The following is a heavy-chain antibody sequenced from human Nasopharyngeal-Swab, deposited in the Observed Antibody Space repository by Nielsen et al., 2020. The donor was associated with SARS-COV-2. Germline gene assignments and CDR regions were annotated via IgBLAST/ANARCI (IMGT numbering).Heavy chain of an antibody. CDR2: ISGGGGST. Sequence: GESLKISCAASGFTFSNNAMSWVRQAPGKGLEWVSSISGGGGSTYYADSVKGRFTISRDNSKNTLYLQMNSLRAEDTAVYYCAREVSTGWYRGAAFDIWGQGTMVTVSS. D-gene: IGHD6-19*01. CDR1: GFTFSNNA. CDR3: AREVSTGWYRGAAFDI. J-gene: IGHJ3*02. V-gene: IGHV3-23*01.